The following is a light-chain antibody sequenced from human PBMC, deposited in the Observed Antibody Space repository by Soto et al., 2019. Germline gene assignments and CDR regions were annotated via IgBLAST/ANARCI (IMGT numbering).Light chain of an antibody. CDR2: GAS. V-gene: IGKV3-15*01. J-gene: IGKJ4*01. CDR3: QQYHKWPLT. Sequence: IVMTQSPATLSVSPGERATLSCRASQSVSSNLAWYQQKPGQAPRLLIYGASTRATGIPARFSGSGSGTEFILTISSLQSEDFAVYYCQQYHKWPLTFGGGTKVEV. CDR1: QSVSSN.